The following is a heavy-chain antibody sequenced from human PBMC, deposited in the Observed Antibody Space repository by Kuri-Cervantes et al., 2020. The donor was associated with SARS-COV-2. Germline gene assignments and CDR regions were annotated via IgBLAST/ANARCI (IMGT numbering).Heavy chain of an antibody. CDR3: AKDRVGVHDF. J-gene: IGHJ4*02. V-gene: IGHV3-30*18. CDR2: ISYDGKNK. Sequence: GGSLRLSCAASGFNFSRTDMHWVRQAPGKGLEWVAFISYDGKNKKCIASGKGRFTISRDNSQNTLYLQMKSLRSEDTAIYYCAKDRVGVHDFWGQGTLVTVSS. CDR1: GFNFSRTD. D-gene: IGHD2-21*01.